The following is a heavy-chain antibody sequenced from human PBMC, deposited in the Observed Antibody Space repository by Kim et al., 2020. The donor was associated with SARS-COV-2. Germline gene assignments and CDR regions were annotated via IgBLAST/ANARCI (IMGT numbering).Heavy chain of an antibody. J-gene: IGHJ4*02. D-gene: IGHD3-10*01. Sequence: SYAQKFQGRVTMTRDTSTSTVYMELSSLRSEDTAVYYCTSENYYGSGSPYWGQGTLVTVSS. V-gene: IGHV1-46*01. CDR3: TSENYYGSGSPY.